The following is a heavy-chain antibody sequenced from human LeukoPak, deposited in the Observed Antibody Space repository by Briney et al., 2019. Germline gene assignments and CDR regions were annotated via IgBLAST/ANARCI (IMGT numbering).Heavy chain of an antibody. D-gene: IGHD3-10*01. V-gene: IGHV4-4*02. J-gene: IGHJ4*02. Sequence: PSETLSLTCAVSGGSISSSNWWSWVRQPPGKGLEWIGEIYHSGSTNYNPSLKGRVTISVDKSKNQFSLKLSSVTAADTAVYYCARVSSYTRDYWGQGTLVTVPS. CDR1: GGSISSSNW. CDR3: ARVSSYTRDY. CDR2: IYHSGST.